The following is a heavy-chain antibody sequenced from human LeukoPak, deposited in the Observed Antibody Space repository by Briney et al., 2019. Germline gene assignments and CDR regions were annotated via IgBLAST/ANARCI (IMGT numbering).Heavy chain of an antibody. CDR2: IRYDGSNK. CDR1: GFTFSSYG. Sequence: TGGSLRLSCAASGFTFSSYGMHWVRQAPGKGLEWVAFIRYDGSNKYYADSVKGRFTISRDNSKNTLYLQMNSLRAEDTAVYYCATPNHPDVAVAGTGFDYWGQGTLVTVSS. CDR3: ATPNHPDVAVAGTGFDY. V-gene: IGHV3-30*02. J-gene: IGHJ4*02. D-gene: IGHD6-19*01.